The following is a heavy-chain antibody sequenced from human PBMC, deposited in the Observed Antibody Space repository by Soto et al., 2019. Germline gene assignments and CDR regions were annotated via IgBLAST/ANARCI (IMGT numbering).Heavy chain of an antibody. Sequence: QVHLVQSGAEVKKPRASVKVSCQGSGYAFTTYGITWVRQAPGQGLEWMGWISAHNGNTNYAQKLQGRVTVTRDTSTSTAYMELRSLRYDDTAVYYWARGRYGDYWGQGALVTVSS. CDR3: ARGRYGDY. CDR2: ISAHNGNT. CDR1: GYAFTTYG. J-gene: IGHJ4*02. D-gene: IGHD1-1*01. V-gene: IGHV1-18*01.